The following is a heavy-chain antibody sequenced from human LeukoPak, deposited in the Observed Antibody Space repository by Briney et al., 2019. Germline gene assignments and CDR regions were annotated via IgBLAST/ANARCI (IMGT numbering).Heavy chain of an antibody. V-gene: IGHV4-34*01. D-gene: IGHD3-9*01. CDR3: ARAGYDILTGSANWFDP. CDR2: INHSGST. J-gene: IGHJ5*02. Sequence: SETLSLTCAVYGGSFSGYYWSWIRQPPGKGVEWMGEINHSGSTNYNPSLKSRVTISVDTSKNQFSLKLSPVTAADTAVYYCARAGYDILTGSANWFDPWGQGTLVTVSS. CDR1: GGSFSGYY.